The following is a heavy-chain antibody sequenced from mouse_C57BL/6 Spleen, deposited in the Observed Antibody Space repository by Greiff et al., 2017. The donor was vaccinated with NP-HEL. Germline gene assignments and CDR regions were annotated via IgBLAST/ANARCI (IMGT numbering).Heavy chain of an antibody. V-gene: IGHV1-55*01. CDR1: GYTFTSYW. CDR2: IYPGSGST. J-gene: IGHJ1*03. Sequence: QVQLKQPGAELVKPGASVKMSCKTSGYTFTSYWITWVKQRPGQGLEWIGDIYPGSGSTNYNEKFKSKATLTVDTSSSTAYMQLSSLTSEDSAVYYCARSDYDGGWYFDVWGTGTTVTVSS. CDR3: ARSDYDGGWYFDV. D-gene: IGHD2-4*01.